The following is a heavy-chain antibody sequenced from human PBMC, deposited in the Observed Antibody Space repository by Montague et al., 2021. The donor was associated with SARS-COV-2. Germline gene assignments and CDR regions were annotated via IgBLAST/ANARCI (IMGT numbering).Heavy chain of an antibody. CDR3: ARIPFSGTAMDLYYYYSGMDV. D-gene: IGHD5-18*01. J-gene: IGHJ6*02. CDR1: GVSISTSGMC. Sequence: PALVKPTQTLTLTCTFSGVSISTSGMCVSWIRQTPGKALEWLALIDWDDDKYYSTSLKTRRTSSKDTSKNQVVLTMTNMDPVDTATYYCARIPFSGTAMDLYYYYSGMDVWGQGTTVTVSS. V-gene: IGHV2-70*01. CDR2: IDWDDDK.